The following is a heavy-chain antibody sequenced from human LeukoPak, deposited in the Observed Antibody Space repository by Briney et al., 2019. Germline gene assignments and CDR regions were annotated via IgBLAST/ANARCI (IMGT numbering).Heavy chain of an antibody. CDR2: INAGNGNT. CDR1: GYTFTSYA. D-gene: IGHD2-2*01. J-gene: IGHJ4*02. V-gene: IGHV1-3*01. CDR3: ARMRPVPAPQSMGGPIDY. Sequence: ASVKVSCKASGYTFTSYAMHWVRQAPGQRLEWMGWINAGNGNTKYSQKFQGRVTITRDTSASTAYMELSSLRSEDTAVYYCARMRPVPAPQSMGGPIDYWGQGTLVTVSS.